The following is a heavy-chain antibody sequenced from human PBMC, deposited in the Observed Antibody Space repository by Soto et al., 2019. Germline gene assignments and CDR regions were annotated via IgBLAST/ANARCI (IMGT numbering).Heavy chain of an antibody. CDR3: AKGYTARLFDY. CDR2: TSGSGGST. Sequence: GGSLRLSCAASGFTFSSYAMSWVRKAPGKGLEWVSATSGSGGSTDYAGSVKGRFTISRDNSKNTLYLQMNSLRAEDTAVYYCAKGYTARLFDYWGQRTLVTVSS. CDR1: GFTFSSYA. J-gene: IGHJ4*02. V-gene: IGHV3-23*01. D-gene: IGHD5-18*01.